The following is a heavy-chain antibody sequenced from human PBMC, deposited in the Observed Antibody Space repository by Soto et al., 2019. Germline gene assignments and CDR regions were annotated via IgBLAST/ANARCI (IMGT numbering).Heavy chain of an antibody. V-gene: IGHV1-69*06. CDR1: GGTFSSYA. CDR3: ASWATVTTSRYFDY. CDR2: IIPIFGTA. Sequence: SVKVSCKASGGTFSSYAISWVRQAPGQGLEWMGGIIPIFGTANYAQKFQGRVTITADKSTSTAYMELSSLRSEDTAVYYCASWATVTTSRYFDYWGQGTLVTVSS. D-gene: IGHD4-17*01. J-gene: IGHJ4*02.